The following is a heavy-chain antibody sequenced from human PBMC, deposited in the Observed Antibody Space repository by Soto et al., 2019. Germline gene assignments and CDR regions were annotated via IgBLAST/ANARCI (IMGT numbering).Heavy chain of an antibody. V-gene: IGHV3-66*01. CDR2: IYSGGST. D-gene: IGHD3-9*01. Sequence: PGGSLRLACAAAGFTVSRNYMNWVRHAPGKGLEWVSVIYSGGSTYYADSVKGRFTISRDNSKNTLYLQMNSLRAEDIVVYYSAREHYDISYCFDYWGQGTLVTVSS. CDR1: GFTVSRNY. CDR3: AREHYDISYCFDY. J-gene: IGHJ4*02.